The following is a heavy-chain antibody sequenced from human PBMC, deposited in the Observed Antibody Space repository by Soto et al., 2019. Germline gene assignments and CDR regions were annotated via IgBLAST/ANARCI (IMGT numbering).Heavy chain of an antibody. CDR2: IYPGDSDT. V-gene: IGHV5-51*01. CDR1: GYSFTSYW. CDR3: ARRVAQSGGLSFSFDI. J-gene: IGHJ3*02. Sequence: GESLKISCKGSGYSFTSYWIGWVRQMPGKGLEWMGIIYPGDSDTRYSPSFQGQVTISADKSISTAYLQWSSLKASDTAMYYCARRVAQSGGLSFSFDIWGQGTMVTVSS. D-gene: IGHD3-16*02.